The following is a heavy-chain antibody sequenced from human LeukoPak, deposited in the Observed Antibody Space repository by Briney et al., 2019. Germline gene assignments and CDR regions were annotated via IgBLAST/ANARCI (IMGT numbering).Heavy chain of an antibody. D-gene: IGHD6-13*01. CDR1: GYTFTGYY. V-gene: IGHV1-2*02. CDR3: ATIYSSSWFPFDY. Sequence: ASVKVSCKASGYTFTGYYMHWVRRAPGQGLEWMGWINPNSGGTNYAQKFQGRVTMTRDTSISTAYMELSRLRSDDTAVYYCATIYSSSWFPFDYWGQGTLVTVSS. J-gene: IGHJ4*02. CDR2: INPNSGGT.